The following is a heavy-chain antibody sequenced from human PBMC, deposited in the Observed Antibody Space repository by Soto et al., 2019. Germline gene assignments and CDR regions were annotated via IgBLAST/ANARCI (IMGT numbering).Heavy chain of an antibody. CDR3: AGGKRSCSATAGTGWFDP. CDR2: ICHSGST. Sequence: QLQLQESGSRLVKPSQTLSLTCAVSGGSIYRGGLCWSWIRQPPGRGLEWIGYICHSGSTYYNPSLTSRVTLSGDRSKNHFSLSVRSVTAADTAVYYCAGGKRSCSATAGTGWFDPWGQGTLVTVSS. J-gene: IGHJ5*02. CDR1: GGSIYRGGLC. V-gene: IGHV4-30-2*01. D-gene: IGHD6-13*01.